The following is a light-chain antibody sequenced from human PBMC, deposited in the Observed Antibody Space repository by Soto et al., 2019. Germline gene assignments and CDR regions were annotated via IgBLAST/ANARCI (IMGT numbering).Light chain of an antibody. CDR3: SSYTGSITHLV. V-gene: IGLV2-14*03. J-gene: IGLJ3*02. CDR2: DVT. Sequence: QSALTQPASVSGSPGQSITISCTGTNNDIGSYNFVYWYQHHPGKAPKVLIYDVTNGPSGISNRFSGSKSGITASLIISGLQAEDEADHYCSSYTGSITHLVFGGGTQLTVL. CDR1: NNDIGSYNF.